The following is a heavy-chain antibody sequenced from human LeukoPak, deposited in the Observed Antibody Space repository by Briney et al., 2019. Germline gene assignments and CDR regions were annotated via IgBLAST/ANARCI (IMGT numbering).Heavy chain of an antibody. J-gene: IGHJ4*02. V-gene: IGHV3-30*18. CDR1: GFTFSSYG. CDR3: AKGAPVLRYFDWLFDY. CDR2: ISYDGSNK. D-gene: IGHD3-9*01. Sequence: GGSLRLSCAASGFTFSSYGMHWVRQAPGKGLERVAVISYDGSNKYYADSVKGRFTISRDNSKNTLYLQMNSLRAEDTAVYYCAKGAPVLRYFDWLFDYWGQGTLVTVSS.